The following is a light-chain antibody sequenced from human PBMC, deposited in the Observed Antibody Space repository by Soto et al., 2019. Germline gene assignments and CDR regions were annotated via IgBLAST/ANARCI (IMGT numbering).Light chain of an antibody. CDR3: QQSYSTHT. V-gene: IGKV1-39*01. CDR2: AAS. J-gene: IGKJ4*01. CDR1: QSISSY. Sequence: DIQMTQSPSSLSASVGDRVTITCRASQSISSYLNWYQQKPGKAPKLLIYAASSLQSGVPSRFSGSGSGTDFTLTISSLQPEDFATYYCQQSYSTHTFGGGTRW.